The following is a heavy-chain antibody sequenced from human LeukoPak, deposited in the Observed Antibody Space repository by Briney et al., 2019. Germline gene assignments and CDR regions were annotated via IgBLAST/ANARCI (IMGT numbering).Heavy chain of an antibody. V-gene: IGHV1-46*01. Sequence: ASVKVSCKASGYTFTSYYMHWVRQAPGQGLEWMGIIDPSGGSTSYAQKFQGRVTMTRDTSTSTVYMELSSLRSEDTAVYYCIAAAGTSDDYWGQGTLVTVSS. J-gene: IGHJ4*02. CDR2: IDPSGGST. D-gene: IGHD6-13*01. CDR3: IAAAGTSDDY. CDR1: GYTFTSYY.